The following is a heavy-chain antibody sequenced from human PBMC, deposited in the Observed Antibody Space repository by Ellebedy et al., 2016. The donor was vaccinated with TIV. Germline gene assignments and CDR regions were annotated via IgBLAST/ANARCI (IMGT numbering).Heavy chain of an antibody. J-gene: IGHJ3*02. V-gene: IGHV3-53*01. CDR2: IHSADET. D-gene: IGHD1-26*01. CDR1: GFTVSGSY. Sequence: GGSLRLSCAASGFTVSGSYMTWVRQAPGKGLEWVSLIHSADETFHADSVKGRFSISRDISTNTLYLQMNNLRVEDTAVYYCVRAYTEILVNTPTGAYDIWGQGTRVTVSS. CDR3: VRAYTEILVNTPTGAYDI.